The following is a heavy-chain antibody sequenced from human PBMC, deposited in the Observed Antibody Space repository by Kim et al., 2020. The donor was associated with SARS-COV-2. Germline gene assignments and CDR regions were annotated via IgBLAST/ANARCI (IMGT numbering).Heavy chain of an antibody. CDR2: ISSNGGST. J-gene: IGHJ4*02. V-gene: IGHV3-64D*09. D-gene: IGHD6-13*01. Sequence: GGSLRLSCSASGFTFSSYAMHWVRHAPGKGLEYVSAISSNGGSTYYADSVKGRFTISRDNSKNTLYLQMSSLRAEDTAVYYCVKEYSSSSPDFDYWGQGTLVTVSS. CDR1: GFTFSSYA. CDR3: VKEYSSSSPDFDY.